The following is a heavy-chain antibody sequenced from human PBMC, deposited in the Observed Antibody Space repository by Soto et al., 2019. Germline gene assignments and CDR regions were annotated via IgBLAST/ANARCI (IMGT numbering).Heavy chain of an antibody. D-gene: IGHD6-19*01. J-gene: IGHJ6*02. V-gene: IGHV4-61*01. Sequence: PSETLSLTCTVSGGSVSSGSYYWSWFRQPPGKGLEWIGYIYYSGSTNYNPSLKSRVTISVDTSKNQFSLKLSSVTAADTAVYYCARDLGVADTTHYYYYGMDVWGQGTTVTVS. CDR2: IYYSGST. CDR3: ARDLGVADTTHYYYYGMDV. CDR1: GGSVSSGSYY.